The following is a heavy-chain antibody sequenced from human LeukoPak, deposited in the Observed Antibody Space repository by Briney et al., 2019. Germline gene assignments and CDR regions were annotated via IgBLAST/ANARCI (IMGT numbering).Heavy chain of an antibody. V-gene: IGHV1-8*01. CDR2: MNPNSGNT. CDR1: GYTFTSYD. D-gene: IGHD3-10*01. Sequence: ASVKVSCKASGYTFTSYDINWVRQATGQGLEWMGWMNPNSGNTGYAQKFQGRVTMTRNTSISTAYMELSSLRSEDTAVYYCARVRLLWFGELYDYWGQGTLVTVSS. J-gene: IGHJ4*02. CDR3: ARVRLLWFGELYDY.